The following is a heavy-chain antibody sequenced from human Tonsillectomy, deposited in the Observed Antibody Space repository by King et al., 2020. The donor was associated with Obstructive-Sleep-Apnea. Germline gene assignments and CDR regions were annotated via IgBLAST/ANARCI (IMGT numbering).Heavy chain of an antibody. J-gene: IGHJ4*02. CDR1: GYTFSKYW. Sequence: QLVQSGAEGKKPGESLKISCKGSGYTFSKYWIGWVRQVPGKGLEWMGMIYPGDSDTRNSPPFEGQVTISVDKSVSTAYLQWSSLKASDTAIYYCARLVEDGHSFGRLDYWGQGTLVIVSS. D-gene: IGHD3-3*01. V-gene: IGHV5-51*01. CDR3: ARLVEDGHSFGRLDY. CDR2: IYPGDSDT.